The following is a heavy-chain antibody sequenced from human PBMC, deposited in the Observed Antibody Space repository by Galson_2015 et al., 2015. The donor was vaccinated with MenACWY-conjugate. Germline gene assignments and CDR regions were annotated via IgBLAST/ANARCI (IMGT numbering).Heavy chain of an antibody. CDR1: GYTFTTYY. CDR3: VRENRGWSFAS. CDR2: IRPSGDDGT. J-gene: IGHJ4*01. D-gene: IGHD3-3*01. V-gene: IGHV1-46*01. Sequence: SVKVSCKASGYTFTTYYMHWARQAPGQGLEWMRIIRPSGDDGTTYAQKFQGRVTMTRDTSTSTVYMERSSLRSEDTAVYYCVRENRGWSFASWGHGALVTVSS.